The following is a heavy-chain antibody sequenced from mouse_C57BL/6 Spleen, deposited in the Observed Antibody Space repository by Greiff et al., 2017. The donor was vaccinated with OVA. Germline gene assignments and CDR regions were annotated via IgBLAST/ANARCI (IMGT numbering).Heavy chain of an antibody. CDR3: ASYDLYYYAMDY. V-gene: IGHV3-6*01. D-gene: IGHD2-4*01. J-gene: IGHJ4*01. CDR2: ISYDGSN. Sequence: EVKVEESGPGLVKPSQSLSLTCSVTGYSITSGYYWNWIRQFPGNKLEWMGYISYDGSNNYNPSLKNRISITRDTSKNQFFLKLNSVTTEDTATYYCASYDLYYYAMDYWGQGTSVTVSS. CDR1: GYSITSGYY.